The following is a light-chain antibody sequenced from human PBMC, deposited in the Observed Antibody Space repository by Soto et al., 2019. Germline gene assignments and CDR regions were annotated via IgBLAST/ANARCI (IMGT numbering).Light chain of an antibody. J-gene: IGLJ1*01. V-gene: IGLV2-14*01. Sequence: QSALTQPASVSGSPGQSITISCTGTSSDIGSYNYVAWYQQFPGKTPKLIIYEVRNRPSGVSFRFSASKSTNTASLTISGLQAEDDADYYCISYRGSDTSYVFGTGTQLTVL. CDR3: ISYRGSDTSYV. CDR1: SSDIGSYNY. CDR2: EVR.